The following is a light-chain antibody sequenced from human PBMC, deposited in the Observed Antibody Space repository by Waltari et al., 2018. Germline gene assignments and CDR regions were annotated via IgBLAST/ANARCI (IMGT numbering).Light chain of an antibody. V-gene: IGLV1-47*01. J-gene: IGLJ3*02. CDR2: KND. CDR1: SSNVGNTY. Sequence: QPVLTLPPSASGTPGQVVSFSCSGSSSNVGNTYVYWYQQPPGTAPKLLIYKNDQRPSGVPDRFFGSKSGTSASLVISGLRSEDEGHYTCATWDDSLNSWVFGGGTKLTIL. CDR3: ATWDDSLNSWV.